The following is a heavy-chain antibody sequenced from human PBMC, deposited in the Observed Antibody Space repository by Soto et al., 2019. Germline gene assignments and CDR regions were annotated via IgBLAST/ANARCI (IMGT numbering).Heavy chain of an antibody. CDR2: IYSGGST. J-gene: IGHJ4*02. D-gene: IGHD4-17*01. V-gene: IGHV3-53*01. CDR3: TRDHGDHGGVDY. CDR1: GFTVSSNY. Sequence: EVQLVESGGGLIQPGGSLRLSCAASGFTVSSNYMSWVRQAPGKGLEWVSVIYSGGSTYYADSVKGRFTISRDNSKHTPYLQMNSLRAEDTAVYYCTRDHGDHGGVDYWGQGTLVTVSS.